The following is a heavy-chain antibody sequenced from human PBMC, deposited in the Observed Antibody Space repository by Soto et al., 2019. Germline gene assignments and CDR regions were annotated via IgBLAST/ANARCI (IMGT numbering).Heavy chain of an antibody. CDR3: ERYKEGGWFVP. CDR1: GYTVTSYG. V-gene: IGHV1-18*01. CDR2: ISAYNGNT. Sequence: QVQLVQSGAEVKKPRASAKDSCKASGYTVTSYGISWVRQAPGQGLEWMGRISAYNGNTNYAQKLEGRVTMTTDTSTSTAYMELRSLRSDETAVHYFERYKEGGWFVPWAQGTLVTVSS. J-gene: IGHJ5*02. D-gene: IGHD1-20*01.